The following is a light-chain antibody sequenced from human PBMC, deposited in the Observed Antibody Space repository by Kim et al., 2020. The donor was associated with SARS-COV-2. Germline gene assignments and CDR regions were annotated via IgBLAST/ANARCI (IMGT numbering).Light chain of an antibody. CDR3: QQRSNWPPT. Sequence: EIVLTQSPATLSLSPGERATLSCRASQSVSSYLAWYQQRPGQAPRLLIYDASNRATGIPARFSGSGSGIDFTLTISRVEPEDFAVYYCQQRSNWPPTFGGGTKVDIK. J-gene: IGKJ4*01. CDR1: QSVSSY. CDR2: DAS. V-gene: IGKV3-11*01.